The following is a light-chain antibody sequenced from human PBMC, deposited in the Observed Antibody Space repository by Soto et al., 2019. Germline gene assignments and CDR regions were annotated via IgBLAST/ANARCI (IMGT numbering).Light chain of an antibody. V-gene: IGKV1-39*01. CDR3: QQSSRGPPFT. J-gene: IGKJ3*01. CDR1: QSINIY. CDR2: GAT. Sequence: DIQMTQSPSPLSASVGDRVTIACRASQSINIYLTWYQQKPGKAPKLLIYGATSLHSGVPSRFSADGSGTDFNLTISSLQPEDFATYYCQQSSRGPPFTFGPGPKVDSK.